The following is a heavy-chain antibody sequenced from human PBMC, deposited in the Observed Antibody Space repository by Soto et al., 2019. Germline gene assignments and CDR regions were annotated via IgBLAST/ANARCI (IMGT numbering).Heavy chain of an antibody. J-gene: IGHJ6*02. Sequence: GASVKVSCKASGGTFSSYAISWVRQAPGQGLEWMGGIIPIFGTANYAQKFQGRVTITADESTSTAYMELSSLRSEDTAVYYCASDYADYYGMDVWGQGTTVTVSS. CDR3: ASDYADYYGMDV. CDR2: IIPIFGTA. CDR1: GGTFSSYA. D-gene: IGHD4-17*01. V-gene: IGHV1-69*13.